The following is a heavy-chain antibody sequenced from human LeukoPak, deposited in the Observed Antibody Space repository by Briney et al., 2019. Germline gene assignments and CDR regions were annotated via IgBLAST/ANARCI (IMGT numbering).Heavy chain of an antibody. CDR1: GFTFNSYA. Sequence: SGGSLRLSCAASGFTFNSYAMSWVRQAPGKGLEWVSAISGSGGSTYYADSVKGRFTSSRDNSKNTLYLQINSLRAEGTAVYYCAKSTYSSAYFFGGQGTLVTVSS. J-gene: IGHJ4*02. V-gene: IGHV3-23*01. D-gene: IGHD3-22*01. CDR3: AKSTYSSAYFF. CDR2: ISGSGGST.